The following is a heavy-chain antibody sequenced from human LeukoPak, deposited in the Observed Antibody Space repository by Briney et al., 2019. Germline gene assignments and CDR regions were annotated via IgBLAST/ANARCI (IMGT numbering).Heavy chain of an antibody. CDR3: AKEGGYCSSTSCYRGNWFDP. Sequence: GGTLRLSCAASGFTFSSYGMHWVRQAPGKGLEWVAVIWYDGSNKYYADSVKGRFTISRDNSKNTLYLQMNSLRAEDTAVYYCAKEGGYCSSTSCYRGNWFDPWGQGTLVTVSS. V-gene: IGHV3-30*02. D-gene: IGHD2-2*02. CDR2: IWYDGSNK. CDR1: GFTFSSYG. J-gene: IGHJ5*02.